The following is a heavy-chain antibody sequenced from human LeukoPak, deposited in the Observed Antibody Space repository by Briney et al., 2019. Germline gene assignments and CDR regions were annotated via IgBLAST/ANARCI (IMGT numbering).Heavy chain of an antibody. V-gene: IGHV3-66*01. CDR3: GRDEVGAGHAYVKFDY. CDR2: IFSDGRT. J-gene: IGHJ4*02. Sequence: PGRSLRLSCAASGLTVSSNYMSSVRQDTGKGLEWVSVIFSDGRTFYADSVQGRFPFSRDNSKNTLYLQMNSLRTEDTAVYYCGRDEVGAGHAYVKFDYWGQGTLVTVSS. CDR1: GLTVSSNY. D-gene: IGHD3-10*02.